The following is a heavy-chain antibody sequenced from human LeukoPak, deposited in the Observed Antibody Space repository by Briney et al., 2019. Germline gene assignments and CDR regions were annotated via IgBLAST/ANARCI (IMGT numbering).Heavy chain of an antibody. CDR3: RVDTPFFDY. CDR1: GGSISSSSYY. V-gene: IGHV4-39*07. CDR2: IYYSGST. Sequence: SETLSLTCTVSGGSISSSSYYWGWIRQPPGKGLEWIGSIYYSGSTYYNPSLKSRVTISVDTSKNQFSLKLSSVTAADTAVYYCRVDTPFFDYWGQGTLVTVSS. D-gene: IGHD5-18*01. J-gene: IGHJ4*02.